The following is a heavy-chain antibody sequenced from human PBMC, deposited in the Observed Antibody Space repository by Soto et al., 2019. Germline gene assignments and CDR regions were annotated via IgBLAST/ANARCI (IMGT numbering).Heavy chain of an antibody. Sequence: SETLSLTCAVYGGSFSGYYWSWIRQPPGKGLEWIGEINHSGSTNYNPSLKSRVTISVDTSKNQFSLKRSSVTAADTAVYYCASTIAAATDVRNWFDPWGQGTLVTVSS. D-gene: IGHD6-13*01. J-gene: IGHJ5*02. CDR3: ASTIAAATDVRNWFDP. CDR2: INHSGST. V-gene: IGHV4-34*01. CDR1: GGSFSGYY.